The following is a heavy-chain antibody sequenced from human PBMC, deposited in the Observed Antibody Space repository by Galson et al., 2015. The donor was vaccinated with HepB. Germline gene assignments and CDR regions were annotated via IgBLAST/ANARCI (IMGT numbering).Heavy chain of an antibody. Sequence: QSGAEVKKPGESLTISCKASGYIFTKYWINWVRQMPGKGLEWMGRIAPDDSYDDYSPSLQGHVTISVDTSINTAYLHLSSLKASDTAIYYCARLPPEVCMGSDYWGQGSLVTVSS. CDR1: GYIFTKYW. CDR3: ARLPPEVCMGSDY. V-gene: IGHV5-10-1*01. CDR2: IAPDDSYD. D-gene: IGHD2-8*01. J-gene: IGHJ4*02.